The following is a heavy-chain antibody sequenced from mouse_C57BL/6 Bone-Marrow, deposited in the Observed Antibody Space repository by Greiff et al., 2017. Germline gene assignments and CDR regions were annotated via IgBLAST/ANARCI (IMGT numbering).Heavy chain of an antibody. V-gene: IGHV1-63*01. CDR1: GYTFTNYW. CDR3: ARQGVIFYYGSSYDWYFDV. J-gene: IGHJ1*03. Sequence: QVQLQQSGAELVRPGTSVKMSCKASGYTFTNYWIGWAKQRPGHGLEWIGDIYPGGGYTNYNEKFKGKATLTADKSSSTAYMQFSSLTSEDSAIXYCARQGVIFYYGSSYDWYFDVWGTGTTVTVSS. D-gene: IGHD1-1*01. CDR2: IYPGGGYT.